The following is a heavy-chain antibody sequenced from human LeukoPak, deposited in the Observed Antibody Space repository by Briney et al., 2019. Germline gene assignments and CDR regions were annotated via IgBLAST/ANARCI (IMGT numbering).Heavy chain of an antibody. J-gene: IGHJ3*02. D-gene: IGHD1-26*01. CDR3: ARVGATTDAFDI. Sequence: ASVKVSFKASGYTFTSYYMHWVRQAPGQGLEWMGIINPSGGSTSYAQKFQGRVTMTRDTSTSTVYMELSSLRSEDTAVYYCARVGATTDAFDIWGQGTMVTVSS. CDR2: INPSGGST. CDR1: GYTFTSYY. V-gene: IGHV1-46*01.